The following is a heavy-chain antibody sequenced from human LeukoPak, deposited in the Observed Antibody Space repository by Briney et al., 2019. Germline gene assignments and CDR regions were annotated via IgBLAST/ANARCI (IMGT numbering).Heavy chain of an antibody. CDR3: AGERGEEYSSGWYKTNFFYN. D-gene: IGHD6-19*01. J-gene: IGHJ4*02. V-gene: IGHV4-39*07. Sequence: SETLSLTCTVSGDTFTSVTDYWAWIRQPPGKGLEWIATGDYSGGTYYNPSLESRVAISAYMSKNQISLQLTSVTGADTAVYYCAGERGEEYSSGWYKTNFFYNWGQGVRVTVSS. CDR1: GDTFTSVTDY. CDR2: GDYSGGT.